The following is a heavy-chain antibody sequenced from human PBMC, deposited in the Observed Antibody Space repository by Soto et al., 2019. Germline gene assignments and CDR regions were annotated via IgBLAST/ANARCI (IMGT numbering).Heavy chain of an antibody. V-gene: IGHV3-11*01. J-gene: IGHJ4*02. D-gene: IGHD6-19*01. CDR1: AFTFSDYY. CDR3: ARGKIAVAGPNFDY. Sequence: GGSLRLSCAASAFTFSDYYMSWIRQAPRKGLEWVSYISSSGSTIYYADSVKGRFTISRDNAKNSLYLQMNSLRAEDTAVYYCARGKIAVAGPNFDYWGQGTLVTVSS. CDR2: ISSSGSTI.